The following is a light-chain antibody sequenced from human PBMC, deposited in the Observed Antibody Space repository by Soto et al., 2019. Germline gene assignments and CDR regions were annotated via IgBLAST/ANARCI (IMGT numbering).Light chain of an antibody. Sequence: QSALAQPASVSGSPGQSITISCTGTSNDVGSYDLVSWYQQHPGKAPKLIVYEGNKRPSGVSDRFSDSKSGNTASLTISGLQAEDEADYYCCSYAGGASYVFGTGTKVTV. CDR2: EGN. J-gene: IGLJ1*01. CDR1: SNDVGSYDL. V-gene: IGLV2-23*01. CDR3: CSYAGGASYV.